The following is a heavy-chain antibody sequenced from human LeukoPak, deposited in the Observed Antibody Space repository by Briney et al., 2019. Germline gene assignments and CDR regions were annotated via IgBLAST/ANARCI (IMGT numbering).Heavy chain of an antibody. J-gene: IGHJ4*02. CDR2: ISVGGGDT. CDR3: AKLNLGEMAYFDS. D-gene: IGHD2-21*01. Sequence: PGRSLRLSCEASGFTFSSYVMGWVRQAPGKGLEGVSSISVGGGDTFTADSVKGRFTITRENSKNTLYLQMMGLRVEDTAIYYCAKLNLGEMAYFDSWGQGILVTVSS. CDR1: GFTFSSYV. V-gene: IGHV3-23*01.